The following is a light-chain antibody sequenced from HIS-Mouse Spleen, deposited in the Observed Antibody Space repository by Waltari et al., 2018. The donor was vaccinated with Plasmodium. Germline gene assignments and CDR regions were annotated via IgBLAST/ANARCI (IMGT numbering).Light chain of an antibody. V-gene: IGLV2-23*03. Sequence: QSALTQPASVSGSPGQSITISCTGTSSDVGSYNLVSWYQQHPGKAPKLMIYEGSKRPSGVSNRFSGSKSGNTVSLTISGLQAEDEADYYGCSYAGSSTFVVFGGGTKLTVL. CDR3: CSYAGSSTFVV. CDR1: SSDVGSYNL. J-gene: IGLJ2*01. CDR2: EGS.